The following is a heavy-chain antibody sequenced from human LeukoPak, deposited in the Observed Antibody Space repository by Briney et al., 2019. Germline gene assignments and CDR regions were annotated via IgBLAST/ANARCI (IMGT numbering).Heavy chain of an antibody. CDR3: AKGGYSRGYYSYYYMDV. CDR2: ISYEGSDK. CDR1: GFTFSSYA. V-gene: IGHV3-30*04. J-gene: IGHJ6*03. Sequence: PGGSLRLSRAASGFTFSSYAMHWVRQAPGKGLEWVAVISYEGSDKYYADSVNGRFTISRDNSKKTLYLQMSSLRAEDTALYYCAKGGYSRGYYSYYYMDVWGKGTTVTVSS. D-gene: IGHD6-13*01.